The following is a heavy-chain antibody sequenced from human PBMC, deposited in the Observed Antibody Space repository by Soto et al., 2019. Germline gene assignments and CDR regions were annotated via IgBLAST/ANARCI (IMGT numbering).Heavy chain of an antibody. CDR1: GGSIRSYY. CDR3: ARACSSNSCYDVFDY. Sequence: PXETLALTCTVSGGSIRSYYWSWIRQPSGKGLEWIGRIYTSGSTNYNPSLKSRVTMSVDTSKNQFSLKLSSVTAADTAVYYCARACSSNSCYDVFDYWGQGTLVTVSS. J-gene: IGHJ4*02. V-gene: IGHV4-4*07. D-gene: IGHD2-2*01. CDR2: IYTSGST.